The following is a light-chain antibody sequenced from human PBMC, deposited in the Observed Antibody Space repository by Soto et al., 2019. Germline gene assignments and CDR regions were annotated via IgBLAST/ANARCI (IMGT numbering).Light chain of an antibody. J-gene: IGKJ5*01. CDR1: QTINTY. V-gene: IGKV1-9*01. CDR3: QQLNSSPIT. CDR2: AAS. Sequence: DIHMTQSPSSLSASVGYRFTITCRASQTINTYLNWYQQKPGKAPKLLIYAASTLQSGVPSSCRGSGSGTEFTLTISSLQPEDFETYYCQQLNSSPITFGQGTRLEIK.